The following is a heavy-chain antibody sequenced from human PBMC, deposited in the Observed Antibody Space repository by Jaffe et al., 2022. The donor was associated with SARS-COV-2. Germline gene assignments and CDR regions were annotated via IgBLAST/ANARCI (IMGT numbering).Heavy chain of an antibody. J-gene: IGHJ4*02. D-gene: IGHD3-10*01. CDR2: ITSSSSYI. Sequence: EVQLVESGGGLVRPGGSLRLSCAASGFTFSDYSINWVRQAPGKGLEWVSYITSSSSYIYYADSVRGRFTISRDNAKNSLYLQMNSLRAEDTAVYYCAREASGSFPPYWGQGTLVTVSS. CDR1: GFTFSDYS. V-gene: IGHV3-21*01. CDR3: AREASGSFPPY.